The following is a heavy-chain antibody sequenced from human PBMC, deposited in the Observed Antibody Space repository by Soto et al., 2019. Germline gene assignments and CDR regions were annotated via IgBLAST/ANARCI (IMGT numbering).Heavy chain of an antibody. D-gene: IGHD6-6*01. CDR2: IVVGSGNT. Sequence: QMQLVQSGPEVKKPGTSVKVSCKASGFTFTSSAVQWVRQARGQRLEWIGWIVVGSGNTNYAQKFQERVTITRDMSTSTAYMELGSLRSEDTAVYYCAAPAYSSSSGYYGMDVWGQGTTVTVSS. CDR1: GFTFTSSA. V-gene: IGHV1-58*01. J-gene: IGHJ6*02. CDR3: AAPAYSSSSGYYGMDV.